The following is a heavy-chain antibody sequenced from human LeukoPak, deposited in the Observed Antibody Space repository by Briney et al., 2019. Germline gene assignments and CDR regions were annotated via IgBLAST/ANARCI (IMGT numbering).Heavy chain of an antibody. V-gene: IGHV3-74*01. CDR2: INSDGSST. J-gene: IGHJ3*02. CDR1: GFTVSSNS. CDR3: ARHWFGAFDI. Sequence: GGSLRLSCTVSGFTVSSNSMSWVRQAPGKGLMWVSRINSDGSSTSYADSVKGRFTISRDNAKNTLYLQMNSLRAEDTAVYYCARHWFGAFDIWGQGTMVTVSS. D-gene: IGHD3-10*01.